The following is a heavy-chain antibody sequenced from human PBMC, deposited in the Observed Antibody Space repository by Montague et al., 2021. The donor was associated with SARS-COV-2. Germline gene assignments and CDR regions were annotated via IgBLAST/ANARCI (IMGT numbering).Heavy chain of an antibody. V-gene: IGHV4-59*08. J-gene: IGHJ4*02. CDR3: ARPYSATLPAVY. CDR1: GGSISSFS. D-gene: IGHD4-11*01. CDR2: ISVSGST. Sequence: SETLSLTCTVSGGSISSFSCSWFRKPQATGLERIGYISVSGSTNYNPTLTRRVTMSVDMSTNKFSLKVNSMTAADTAVYYCARPYSATLPAVYWGQGTLVTVSS.